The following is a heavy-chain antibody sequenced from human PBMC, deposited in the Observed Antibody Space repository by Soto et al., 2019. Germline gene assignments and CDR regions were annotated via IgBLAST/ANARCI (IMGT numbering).Heavy chain of an antibody. CDR2: INQDGSEK. CDR3: ASDRSISWYSYYYNGMFV. V-gene: IGHV3-7*05. CDR1: GFTFSSYW. D-gene: IGHD6-13*01. J-gene: IGHJ6*01. Sequence: EVQLVESGGGLVQPGGSLRLSCADSGFTFSSYWMSWVRQARGKGLEWVANINQDGSEKFYVDSVKGRFTISRDNAKKSLYLQMNTLRLEDTAVYYCASDRSISWYSYYYNGMFVWCPGTTVTFSS.